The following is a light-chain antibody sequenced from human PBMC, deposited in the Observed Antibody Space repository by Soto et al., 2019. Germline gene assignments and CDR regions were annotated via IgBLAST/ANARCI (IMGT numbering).Light chain of an antibody. CDR2: DNY. V-gene: IGLV1-51*01. CDR1: SSTIGNNY. J-gene: IGLJ2*01. Sequence: QSVLTQPPSVSAAPGQRVTIFCSGSSSTIGNNYVSWYQQLPGTAPILLIYDNYYRPSGIPDRFSGSKSDTSATLVITGVQTGDEGDYYCGTWDSNLDNGVVFGGGTKVTVL. CDR3: GTWDSNLDNGVV.